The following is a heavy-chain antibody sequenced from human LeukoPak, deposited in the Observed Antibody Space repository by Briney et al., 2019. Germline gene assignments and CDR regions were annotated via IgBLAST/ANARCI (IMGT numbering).Heavy chain of an antibody. D-gene: IGHD1-26*01. CDR1: GFTFSSYW. CDR3: ARVGATTWY. J-gene: IGHJ4*02. V-gene: IGHV3-74*01. Sequence: GGSLRLSCAASGFTFSSYWMHWVRQAPGKGLVWVSRINSDGSSTNYADSVNGRFTISRDNAKNTLYLQVNSLRAEDTAVYYCARVGATTWYWGQGTLVTVSS. CDR2: INSDGSST.